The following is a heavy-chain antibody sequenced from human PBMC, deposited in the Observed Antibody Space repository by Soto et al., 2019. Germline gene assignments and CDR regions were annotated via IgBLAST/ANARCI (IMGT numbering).Heavy chain of an antibody. Sequence: TSETLSLTCAVYGGSFSDYYWSWIRQPPGKGLEWIGEINHSRGTNYNPSLKSRVTISLDTSKTQFSLKLSSVTAADTAVYYCAKGGGSLWSWGQGTLVTVSS. CDR3: AKGGGSLWS. V-gene: IGHV4-34*01. CDR2: INHSRGT. D-gene: IGHD3-10*01. CDR1: GGSFSDYY. J-gene: IGHJ5*02.